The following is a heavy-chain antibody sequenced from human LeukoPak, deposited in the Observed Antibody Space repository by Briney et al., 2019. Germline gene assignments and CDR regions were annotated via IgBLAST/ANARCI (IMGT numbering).Heavy chain of an antibody. V-gene: IGHV5-51*01. CDR3: ARIGGGYNYNYYGMDV. J-gene: IGHJ6*02. Sequence: NSGASLQISCEGSGSIFTNYWIGWWRRLPAKGLQWMGIIYPGDSDTRYSPSFQSQVTISADKSISTAYLQWSSLKASDTAMYYCARIGGGYNYNYYGMDVWGQGTTVTVSS. CDR2: IYPGDSDT. D-gene: IGHD5-24*01. CDR1: GSIFTNYW.